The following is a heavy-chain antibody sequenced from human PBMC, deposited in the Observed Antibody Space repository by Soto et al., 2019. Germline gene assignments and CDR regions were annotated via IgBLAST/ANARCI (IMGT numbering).Heavy chain of an antibody. CDR2: ISAYNGNT. CDR1: GYTFTSYG. CDR3: ARDPLSVSHSYYYDSSGVDY. Sequence: GASVKVSCKASGYTFTSYGISWVRQAPGQGLEWMGWISAYNGNTNYAQKLQGRVTMTTDTSTSTAYMELRSLRSDDTAVYYCARDPLSVSHSYYYDSSGVDYWGQGTLVTVSS. D-gene: IGHD3-22*01. V-gene: IGHV1-18*01. J-gene: IGHJ4*02.